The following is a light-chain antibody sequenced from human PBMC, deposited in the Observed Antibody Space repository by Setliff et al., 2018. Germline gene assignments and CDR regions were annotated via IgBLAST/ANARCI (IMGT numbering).Light chain of an antibody. Sequence: QSVLTQPASVSGSPGQSTTISCTGTSSDVGDYNYVSWYQQHPGKAPKLMIYDVSNRPSGVSNRFSGSKSGNTASLTISGLQAEDEADYYCSSYTSSSTPYVFGTGTRSPS. CDR3: SSYTSSSTPYV. J-gene: IGLJ1*01. V-gene: IGLV2-14*03. CDR1: SSDVGDYNY. CDR2: DVS.